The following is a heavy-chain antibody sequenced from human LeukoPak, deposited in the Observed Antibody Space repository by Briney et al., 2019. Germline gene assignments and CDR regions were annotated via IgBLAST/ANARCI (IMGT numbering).Heavy chain of an antibody. CDR1: GFTFTSYG. D-gene: IGHD6-13*01. CDR2: ISYDGSDK. Sequence: GGSLRLSCAASGFTFTSYGMHWVRQAPGKGLEWVAVISYDGSDKSYADSVKGRFTISRDNSKNTLYLQMNSLRAEDTAVYYCAKDPAGSSWSHGFDYWGQGTLVTVSS. J-gene: IGHJ4*02. CDR3: AKDPAGSSWSHGFDY. V-gene: IGHV3-30*18.